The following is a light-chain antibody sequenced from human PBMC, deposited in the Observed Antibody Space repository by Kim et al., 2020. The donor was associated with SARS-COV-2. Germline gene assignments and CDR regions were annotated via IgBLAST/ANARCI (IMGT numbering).Light chain of an antibody. CDR2: GAS. CDR1: QSVSSN. Sequence: EIVMTQSPATLSVSPGERATLSCRASQSVSSNLAWYQQKPGQAPRLLIYGASTRATGIPARFSGSGSGTEFTLTISSLQSEDFAVYYCQQYNNPTWTFGQGTKVDIK. CDR3: QQYNNPTWT. V-gene: IGKV3-15*01. J-gene: IGKJ1*01.